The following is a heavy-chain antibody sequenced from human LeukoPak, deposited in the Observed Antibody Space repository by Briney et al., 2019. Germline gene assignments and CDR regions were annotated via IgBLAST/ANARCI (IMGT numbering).Heavy chain of an antibody. J-gene: IGHJ3*02. Sequence: SETLSLTCTVSGGSISSYYWSWIRQSPGKGLECIGYIHYTGSTNYNPSLKSRVTISVETSKNQFSLKLKSVTAADTAVYYCARGPHWVTGDYDAFDIWGQGTMVTVSS. CDR1: GGSISSYY. D-gene: IGHD4-17*01. CDR2: IHYTGST. V-gene: IGHV4-59*01. CDR3: ARGPHWVTGDYDAFDI.